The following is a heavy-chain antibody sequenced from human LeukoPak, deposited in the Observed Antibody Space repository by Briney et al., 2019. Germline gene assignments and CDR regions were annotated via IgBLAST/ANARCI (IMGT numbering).Heavy chain of an antibody. Sequence: PSETLSLTCAVSEMSFSAYYWNWIRQSPGKGLEWIGEINYGGSTKYTPSLEGRGTILIDISKNQFSLKLTSVTAADTAVYYCARGFPPGSGSRGSHAFDVWGQGTMVTVSS. CDR1: EMSFSAYY. V-gene: IGHV4-34*01. CDR2: INYGGST. J-gene: IGHJ3*01. CDR3: ARGFPPGSGSRGSHAFDV. D-gene: IGHD6-19*01.